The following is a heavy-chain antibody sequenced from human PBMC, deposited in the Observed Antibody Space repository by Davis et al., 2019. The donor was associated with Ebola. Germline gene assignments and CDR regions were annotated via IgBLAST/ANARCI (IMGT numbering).Heavy chain of an antibody. J-gene: IGHJ4*02. CDR3: ARAQFPTTSDH. V-gene: IGHV1-18*01. D-gene: IGHD1-1*01. Sequence: AASVKVSCKVSGGTSNSYGISWVRQAPGQGLEWMGWINPHNGNTNYAQNVQGRVIMTSDTATTTAYMEVGSLRSDDTAVYYCARAQFPTTSDHWGQGTLVTVSS. CDR1: GGTSNSYG. CDR2: INPHNGNT.